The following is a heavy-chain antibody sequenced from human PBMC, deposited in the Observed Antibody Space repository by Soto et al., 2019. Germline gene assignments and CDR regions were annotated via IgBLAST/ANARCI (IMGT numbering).Heavy chain of an antibody. CDR2: IKQDGSEK. V-gene: IGHV3-7*03. Sequence: GGSLRLSCAASGFTFSSYWMSWVRQAPGKGLEWVANIKQDGSEKYYVDSVKGRFTISRDNAKNSLYLQMNSLRAEDTAVYYCARDVRYSSSFHYYYYGMDVWGQGTTVTVSS. D-gene: IGHD6-6*01. J-gene: IGHJ6*02. CDR3: ARDVRYSSSFHYYYYGMDV. CDR1: GFTFSSYW.